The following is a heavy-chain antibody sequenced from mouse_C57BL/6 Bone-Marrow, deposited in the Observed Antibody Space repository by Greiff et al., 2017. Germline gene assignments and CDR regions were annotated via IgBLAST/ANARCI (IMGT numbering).Heavy chain of an antibody. CDR1: GFTFTDYY. J-gene: IGHJ4*01. V-gene: IGHV14-2*01. D-gene: IGHD1-1*01. CDR2: IDPEDGDT. Sequence: VQLQQSGAELVKPGASVKLSCTASGFTFTDYYMHWVKQRPEQGLEWIGRIDPEDGDTKYAQKFQGKATMTADTSSITAYLQLSSLTSEDTAVYYCAGVRYAADTVAYWGQGTSVTVSS. CDR3: AGVRYAADTVAY.